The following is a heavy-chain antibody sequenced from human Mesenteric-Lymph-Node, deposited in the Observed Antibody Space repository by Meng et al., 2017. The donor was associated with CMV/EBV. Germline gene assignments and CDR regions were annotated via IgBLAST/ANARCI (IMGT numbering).Heavy chain of an antibody. CDR2: IRASTGST. V-gene: IGHV3-23*01. CDR3: ARGQYSSSWNYYYYGMDV. CDR1: GFTFSSYA. D-gene: IGHD6-13*01. J-gene: IGHJ6*02. Sequence: LSLTCAASGFTFSSYAMSWVRQAPGKGLEWVSAIRASTGSTYYADSVKGRFTISRDNSKNTLYLQMNSLRAEDTAVYYCARGQYSSSWNYYYYGMDVWGQGTTVTVSS.